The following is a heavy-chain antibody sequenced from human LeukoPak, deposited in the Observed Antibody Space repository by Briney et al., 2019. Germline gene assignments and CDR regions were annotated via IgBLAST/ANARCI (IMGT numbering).Heavy chain of an antibody. CDR3: AKGPGYSSGWYGWGYYYGMDV. J-gene: IGHJ6*02. V-gene: IGHV3-9*01. D-gene: IGHD6-19*01. CDR2: ISWNSGSI. CDR1: GFTFDDYA. Sequence: PGGSLRLSCAASGFTFDDYAMHWVRQAPGNAREGASGISWNSGSIGHADSVKGRFTISRDNDKNSLYLQMNSLRAEDTALYYCAKGPGYSSGWYGWGYYYGMDVWGQGTTVTVSS.